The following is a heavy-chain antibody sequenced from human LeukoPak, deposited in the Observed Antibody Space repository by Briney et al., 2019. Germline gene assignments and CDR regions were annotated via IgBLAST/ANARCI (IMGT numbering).Heavy chain of an antibody. J-gene: IGHJ4*02. D-gene: IGHD1-26*01. Sequence: GGSLRLSCAASGFTFSSYSMNWVRQAPGKGLEWVSSISSSSSYIYYADSVKGRFTISRDNAKNSLYLQMNSLRAEDTAVYYCARGQGVGAHFCSDYWGQGTLVTVSS. CDR1: GFTFSSYS. CDR2: ISSSSSYI. CDR3: ARGQGVGAHFCSDY. V-gene: IGHV3-21*01.